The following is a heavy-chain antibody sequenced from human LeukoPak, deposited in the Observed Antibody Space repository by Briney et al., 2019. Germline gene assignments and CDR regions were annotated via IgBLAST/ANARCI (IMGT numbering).Heavy chain of an antibody. CDR2: IKQDGSEK. V-gene: IGHV3-7*03. CDR1: GFTFSDYY. D-gene: IGHD5-18*01. J-gene: IGHJ4*02. Sequence: PGGSLRLSCAASGFTFSDYYMTWVRQAPGKGLEWVANIKQDGSEKYYVDSVKGRFTISRDNAKNSLYLQMNSLRAEDTAVYYCARGYTAMEFTHFDYWGQGTLVTVSS. CDR3: ARGYTAMEFTHFDY.